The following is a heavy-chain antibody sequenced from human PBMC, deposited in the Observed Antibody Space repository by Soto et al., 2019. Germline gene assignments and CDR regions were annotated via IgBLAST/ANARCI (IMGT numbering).Heavy chain of an antibody. CDR1: GYTFASYA. CDR2: INAGNGNT. Sequence: ASVKVSCKASGYTFASYAISWVRQAPGQRLEWMGWINAGNGNTKYSQKFQGRVTITRDTSASTAYMELSSLRSEDTAVYYCARSIVVVTALDYWGQGTLVTVSS. V-gene: IGHV1-3*01. J-gene: IGHJ4*02. CDR3: ARSIVVVTALDY. D-gene: IGHD2-21*02.